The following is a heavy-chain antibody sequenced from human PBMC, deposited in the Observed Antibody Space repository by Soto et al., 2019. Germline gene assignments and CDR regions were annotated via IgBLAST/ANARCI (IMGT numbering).Heavy chain of an antibody. V-gene: IGHV4-59*01. J-gene: IGHJ6*02. D-gene: IGHD2-21*02. CDR2: MYNTGST. Sequence: QVQLQESGPGLVKPSETLSLTCTVSGGSISGYYWSWIRQPPGKGLEWIGYMYNTGSTVYNPSFKSRVNISVDTSKNQVSLKLNSVTAADTAVYYCARDLWGYCGTDCYPLDVWGQGTTVTVSS. CDR3: ARDLWGYCGTDCYPLDV. CDR1: GGSISGYY.